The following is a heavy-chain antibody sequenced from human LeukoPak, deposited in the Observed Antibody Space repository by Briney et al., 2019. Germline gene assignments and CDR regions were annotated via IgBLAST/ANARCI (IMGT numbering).Heavy chain of an antibody. CDR2: IYYSGST. CDR1: GGSISSYY. CDR3: ARGLPAASFAP. D-gene: IGHD2-2*01. V-gene: IGHV4-59*01. Sequence: SETLSLTCTVSGGSISSYYWSWIRQPPGKGLEWIGYIYYSGSTNYNPSLKSRVTISADTSKNQFSLKLSSVTAADTAVYYCARGLPAASFAPWGQGTLVTVSS. J-gene: IGHJ5*02.